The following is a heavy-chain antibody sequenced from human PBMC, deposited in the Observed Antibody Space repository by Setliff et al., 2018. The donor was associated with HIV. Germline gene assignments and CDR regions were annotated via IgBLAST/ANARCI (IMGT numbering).Heavy chain of an antibody. V-gene: IGHV4-59*03. Sequence: SETLSLTCSVSGASISSYYWSWIRQPPGKGLEWIGYISPTGNTHYNPSLKSRVTISTDTSKNQFSLNVRSVTAADTAVYFCAKSSPSIGYISDHWGQGTLVTVSS. CDR2: ISPTGNT. J-gene: IGHJ4*02. CDR1: GASISSYY. D-gene: IGHD5-12*01. CDR3: AKSSPSIGYISDH.